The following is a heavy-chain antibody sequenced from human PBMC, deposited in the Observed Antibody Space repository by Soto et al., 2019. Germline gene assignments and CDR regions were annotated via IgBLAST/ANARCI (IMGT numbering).Heavy chain of an antibody. D-gene: IGHD1-26*01. CDR3: VKDLYIGSYSSAYFHH. J-gene: IGHJ4*02. CDR1: GFTFNTFA. Sequence: QVHLVESGGGVVQPGRSLRLSCAASGFTFNTFAMHWVRQAPGKGLEWVAFISYDGSNQFFAESVKGRVTISRDNSENTVHLQINSLRGGDTAVYYCVKDLYIGSYSSAYFHHWGQGTLVTVSS. CDR2: ISYDGSNQ. V-gene: IGHV3-30*18.